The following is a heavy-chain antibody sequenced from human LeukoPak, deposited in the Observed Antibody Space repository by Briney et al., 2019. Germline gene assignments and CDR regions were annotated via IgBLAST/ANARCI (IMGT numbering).Heavy chain of an antibody. CDR1: GGSISSGGYY. V-gene: IGHV4-31*03. J-gene: IGHJ4*02. CDR2: IFYSGNT. D-gene: IGHD1-26*01. Sequence: SQTLSLTCTVSGGSISSGGYYWSWIRQHPGKGLEWIGYIFYSGNTHYNPSLKSRVTMSVDTSKNQFSLRLSSVTPADTAVYYCARDRGEGIVGTLDYWGQGTLVTVSS. CDR3: ARDRGEGIVGTLDY.